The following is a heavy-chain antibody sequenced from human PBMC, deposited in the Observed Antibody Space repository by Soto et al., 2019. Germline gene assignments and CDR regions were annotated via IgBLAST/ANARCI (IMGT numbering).Heavy chain of an antibody. V-gene: IGHV4-59*08. CDR3: ARHTPAISISDH. J-gene: IGHJ4*02. Sequence: PSETLSLTCTVSGGSISSYYWSWIRQPPGKGLEWIGYIYYSGGTNYNPSLKSRVTISVDTSKNQFSLKLSSVTAADTAVYYCARHTPAISISDHWGQGTLVTVSS. D-gene: IGHD2-15*01. CDR1: GGSISSYY. CDR2: IYYSGGT.